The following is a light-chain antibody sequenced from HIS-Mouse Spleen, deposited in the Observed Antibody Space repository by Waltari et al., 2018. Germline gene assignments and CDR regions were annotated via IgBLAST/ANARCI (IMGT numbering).Light chain of an antibody. V-gene: IGLV2-23*03. CDR2: EGS. Sequence: QSALTQPASVSGSPGQSITISCTGPSRDVGSYNLVTWSQQPPGKAPQLMIYEGSKRPSGVSNRFSGSKSGNTASLTISGLQAEDEADYYCCSYAGSSTFDVVFGGGTKLTVL. CDR1: SRDVGSYNL. J-gene: IGLJ2*01. CDR3: CSYAGSSTFDVV.